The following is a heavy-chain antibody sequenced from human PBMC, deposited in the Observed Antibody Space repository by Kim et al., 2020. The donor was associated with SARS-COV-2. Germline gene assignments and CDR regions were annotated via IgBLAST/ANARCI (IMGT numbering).Heavy chain of an antibody. J-gene: IGHJ4*02. CDR3: ARMDTGLDY. Sequence: SETLSLTCTVSGGSISGYYWSWIRQPPGKGLEWIGYIYYNGATSYNPSLKSRVTISLDTSKMQFSLKLNSVTAADTAVYYCARMDTGLDYWGQGTLVTVS. V-gene: IGHV4-59*01. D-gene: IGHD5-18*01. CDR1: GGSISGYY. CDR2: IYYNGAT.